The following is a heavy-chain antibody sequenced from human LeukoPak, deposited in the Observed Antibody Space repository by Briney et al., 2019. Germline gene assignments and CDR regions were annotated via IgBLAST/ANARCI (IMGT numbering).Heavy chain of an antibody. Sequence: SVKVSCKASGGTFSSYAISWVRQAPGQGLEWMGRIIPILGIANYAQKFQGRVTITADKSTSTAYMELSSLRSEDTAVYYCAVDGYPSLEHDYYYGMDVWGQGTTVTVSS. CDR1: GGTFSSYA. V-gene: IGHV1-69*04. D-gene: IGHD5-24*01. CDR3: AVDGYPSLEHDYYYGMDV. CDR2: IIPILGIA. J-gene: IGHJ6*02.